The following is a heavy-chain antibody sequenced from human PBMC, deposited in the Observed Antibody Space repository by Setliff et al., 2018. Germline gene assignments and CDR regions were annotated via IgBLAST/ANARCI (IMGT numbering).Heavy chain of an antibody. CDR1: GFTFNSYS. CDR2: ISSSSSYI. CDR3: ARDVSVISPGFDP. V-gene: IGHV3-21*01. Sequence: PGGSLRLSCAASGFTFNSYSMNWVRQAPGKGLEWVSFISSSSSYIYYADSVKGRFTISRDNAKNSLYLQMNSLRAEDTAVYYCARDVSVISPGFDPWGQGTLVTVSS. D-gene: IGHD2-15*01. J-gene: IGHJ5*02.